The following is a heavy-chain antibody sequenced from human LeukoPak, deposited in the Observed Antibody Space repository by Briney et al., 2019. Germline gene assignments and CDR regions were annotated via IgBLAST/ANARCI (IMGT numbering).Heavy chain of an antibody. CDR1: GYTFTGYY. V-gene: IGHV1-2*02. J-gene: IGHJ4*02. CDR3: ARDLHYYGSGNYFFDC. CDR2: INPNSGGT. Sequence: ASVKVSCKASGYTFTGYYLHWVRQAPGQGLEWMGWINPNSGGTNYAQKFQGRVTMTRDTSISTAYMELSSLTSDDTAVYYCARDLHYYGSGNYFFDCWGQGTLVTVSS. D-gene: IGHD3-10*01.